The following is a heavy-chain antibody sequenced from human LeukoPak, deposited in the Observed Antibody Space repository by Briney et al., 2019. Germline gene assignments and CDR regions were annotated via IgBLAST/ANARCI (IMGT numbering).Heavy chain of an antibody. Sequence: SETLSLTCTVSGGSISSYYWSWIRQPPGKGLEWIGYIYYSGSTIYNPALKSRVTISVDASKNQFSLKLSSVTAADTAVYYCARVGGGSSWYPGAPFSYWGQGTLVTVSS. CDR1: GGSISSYY. J-gene: IGHJ4*02. CDR2: IYYSGST. CDR3: ARVGGGSSWYPGAPFSY. D-gene: IGHD6-13*01. V-gene: IGHV4-59*01.